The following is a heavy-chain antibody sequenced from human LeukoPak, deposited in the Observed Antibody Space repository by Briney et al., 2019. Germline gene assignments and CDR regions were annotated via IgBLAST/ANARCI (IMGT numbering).Heavy chain of an antibody. CDR3: YVHHYYYYMDV. D-gene: IGHD3-16*01. CDR1: GFTLSSYS. J-gene: IGHJ6*03. Sequence: PRGFLRLSCAASGFTLSSYSMNWVRQAPGKGLEWVSSISSRSSYIYYADSVKGRFTIPRDNAKNTLYLKVNSLTAEDTAVYYCYVHHYYYYMDVWGKGTTVTVSS. V-gene: IGHV3-21*01. CDR2: ISSRSSYI.